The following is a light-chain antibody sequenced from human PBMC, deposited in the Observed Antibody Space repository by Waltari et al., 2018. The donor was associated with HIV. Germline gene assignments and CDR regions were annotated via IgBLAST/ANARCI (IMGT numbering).Light chain of an antibody. CDR1: QSLLHSNGYNY. CDR2: LGS. J-gene: IGKJ4*01. CDR3: MQALQTPAT. Sequence: DIVMTQSPLSLPVTPGEPASISCRSSQSLLHSNGYNYLDWYLQKPGQSQQVRIYLGSNRTSGVPDRFRGSGSGTDFTLKISRGEAEDVGVYYCMQALQTPATFGGGTKVEIK. V-gene: IGKV2-28*01.